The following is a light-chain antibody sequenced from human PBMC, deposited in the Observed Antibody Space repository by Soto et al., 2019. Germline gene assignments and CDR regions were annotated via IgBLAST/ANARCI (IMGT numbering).Light chain of an antibody. J-gene: IGLJ1*01. CDR1: SSDVGGYDY. CDR2: DVS. V-gene: IGLV2-14*01. CDR3: SSYTTTSTSLNV. Sequence: QSVLTQPASVSGSPGQSITISCTGTSSDVGGYDYVSWYQQPPDKAPKLLIYDVSNRPSGVSNRFSGSKSGNTASLTISGLQAEDEAGYYCSSYTTTSTSLNVFGTGTKVTVL.